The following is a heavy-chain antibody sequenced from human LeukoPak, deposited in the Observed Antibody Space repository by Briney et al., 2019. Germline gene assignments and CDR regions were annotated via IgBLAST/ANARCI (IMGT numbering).Heavy chain of an antibody. CDR2: VSTTGSP. CDR1: GGSLKSNY. D-gene: IGHD6-19*01. J-gene: IGHJ4*02. V-gene: IGHV4-4*07. Sequence: PSETLSLTCSVSGGSLKSNYWTWIRQPAGKGLGWIGRVSTTGSPNYNGFLKSRLTMSVDTSKNQFSLKLSSVTAADTAVYYCAREAGISSVRPLDYWGQGTLVTVSS. CDR3: AREAGISSVRPLDY.